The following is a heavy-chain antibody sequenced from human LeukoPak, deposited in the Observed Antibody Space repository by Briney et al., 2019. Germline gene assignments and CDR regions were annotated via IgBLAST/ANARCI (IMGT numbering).Heavy chain of an antibody. J-gene: IGHJ3*02. V-gene: IGHV3-48*04. Sequence: GGSLRLSCAASGFTFNTYGIHWVRQAPGKGLEWVSYISSSGSTIYYADSVKGRFTISRDNAKNSLYLQMNSLRAEDTAAYYCARHLAGYNWNVVGAFDIWGQGTMVTVSS. D-gene: IGHD1-1*01. CDR1: GFTFNTYG. CDR2: ISSSGSTI. CDR3: ARHLAGYNWNVVGAFDI.